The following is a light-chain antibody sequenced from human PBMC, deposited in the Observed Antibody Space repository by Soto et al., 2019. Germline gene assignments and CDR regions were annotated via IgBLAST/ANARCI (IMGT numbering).Light chain of an antibody. CDR1: QSVSNNY. CDR2: GAS. Sequence: EIVLTQSPGTLSLSPGERATLSCRASQSVSNNYLAWYQQKPGQAPRLLIYGASKRATGIPDRFSGSGSATDFTLTISRLEPEDFAVYFCQQSGSSPLTFGGGIKVEIK. CDR3: QQSGSSPLT. V-gene: IGKV3-20*01. J-gene: IGKJ4*01.